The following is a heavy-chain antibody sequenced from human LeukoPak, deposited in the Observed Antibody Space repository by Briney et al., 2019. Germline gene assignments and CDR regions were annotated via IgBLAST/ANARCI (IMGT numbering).Heavy chain of an antibody. V-gene: IGHV3-30*04. CDR1: GFTFSSYA. CDR3: ARGEGGCGGDCYPYYYYYGMDV. D-gene: IGHD2-21*02. CDR2: ISYDGSNK. J-gene: IGHJ6*02. Sequence: GGSLRLSCAASGFTFSSYAMHWVRQAPGKGLEWVAAISYDGSNKYYADSVKGRFTISRDNSKNTLYLQMNSLRAEDTAVYYCARGEGGCGGDCYPYYYYYGMDVWGQGTTVTVSS.